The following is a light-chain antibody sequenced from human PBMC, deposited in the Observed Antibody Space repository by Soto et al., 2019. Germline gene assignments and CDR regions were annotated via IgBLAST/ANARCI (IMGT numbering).Light chain of an antibody. CDR1: QSVSSN. CDR2: GAS. V-gene: IGKV3-15*01. CDR3: QQYNNWPPT. Sequence: EIVMTQSPATLSVSPGERATLSCGASQSVSSNLAWYQQKPGQAPRLLIYGASTRATGIPARFSGSGSGTEFTLTLSSLQSEDFAVYYCQQYNNWPPTFGQGTRLEIK. J-gene: IGKJ5*01.